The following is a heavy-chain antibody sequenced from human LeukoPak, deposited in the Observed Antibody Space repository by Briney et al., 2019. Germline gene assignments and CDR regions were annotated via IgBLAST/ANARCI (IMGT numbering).Heavy chain of an antibody. CDR1: GGSISSYY. D-gene: IGHD2-21*02. Sequence: PSETLSLTCTVSGGSISSYYWSWIRQPPGKGLEWIGYIYDSGSTNYNPSLKSRVTISVDTSKNQFSLKLSSVTAADTAVYYCARDTAVVTATRRIHRFDPWGQGTLVTVSS. CDR3: ARDTAVVTATRRIHRFDP. V-gene: IGHV4-59*01. CDR2: IYDSGST. J-gene: IGHJ5*02.